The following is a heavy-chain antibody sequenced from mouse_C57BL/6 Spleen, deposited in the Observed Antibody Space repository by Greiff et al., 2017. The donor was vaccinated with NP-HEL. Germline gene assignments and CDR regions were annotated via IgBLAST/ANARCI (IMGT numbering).Heavy chain of an antibody. CDR3: AETAQAKFAY. J-gene: IGHJ3*01. Sequence: EVQLVESGGDLVKPGGSLKLSCAASGFTFSSYGMSWVRPTPDKRLEWVATISSGGSYTYYPASVKGRFTISRDKAKNPVYLQMSSLKSEDTAMYYCAETAQAKFAYWGQGTLVTVSA. V-gene: IGHV5-6*01. CDR2: ISSGGSYT. D-gene: IGHD3-2*02. CDR1: GFTFSSYG.